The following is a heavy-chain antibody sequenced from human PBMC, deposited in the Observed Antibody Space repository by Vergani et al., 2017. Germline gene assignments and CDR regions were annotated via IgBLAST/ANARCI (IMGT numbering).Heavy chain of an antibody. D-gene: IGHD6-19*01. CDR3: ACSSGYSSGWYNY. V-gene: IGHV4-4*08. J-gene: IGHJ4*02. CDR1: GGSISSYY. CDR2: IYTSGST. Sequence: QVQLQESGPGLVKPSETLSLTCTVSGGSISSYYWTWIRQSPGKGLEWIGRIYTSGSTNYNPSLKSRVTISVDTSKNQFSLKLSSVTAADTAVYYCACSSGYSSGWYNYWGQGTLVTVSS.